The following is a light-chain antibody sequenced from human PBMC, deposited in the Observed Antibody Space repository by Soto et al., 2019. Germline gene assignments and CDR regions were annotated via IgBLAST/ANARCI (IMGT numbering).Light chain of an antibody. CDR2: GAS. CDR1: ETVTSKF. CDR3: QQYGLSPYS. V-gene: IGKV3-20*01. J-gene: IGKJ2*01. Sequence: EIVLTQSPGTLSLSPGETATLSCEPNETVTSKFLAWYQQKPGQAPRLLIYGASNRASGISDRFSGSGSGTHFTLTIFSLEPEDFAVYYCQQYGLSPYSFGQGTKVE.